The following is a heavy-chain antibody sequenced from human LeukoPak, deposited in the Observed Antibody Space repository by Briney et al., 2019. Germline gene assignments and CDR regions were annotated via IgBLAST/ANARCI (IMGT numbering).Heavy chain of an antibody. CDR3: AAPGVPAATYYFGY. CDR1: GFTFSTYG. V-gene: IGHV3-30*02. Sequence: PGGSLRLSCAASGFTFSTYGMHRVRQAPGKGLEWVALGRFTISRDNSKNTVYLQMNSLRAEDTAVYYCAAPGVPAATYYFGYWGQGTLVTVSS. J-gene: IGHJ4*02. D-gene: IGHD2-2*01.